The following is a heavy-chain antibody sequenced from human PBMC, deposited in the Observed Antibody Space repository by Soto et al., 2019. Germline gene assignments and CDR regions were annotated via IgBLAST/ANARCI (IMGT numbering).Heavy chain of an antibody. Sequence: QVQLVESGGGVVQPGRSLRLSCAAFGFTFSSYAMHWVRQAPGKGLEWVAVISYDGSNKDYVDSVKGRFTISRDNSKNTLYLQMNSLRAGDTAVDYCARGRFSTTWYAGFDPWGQGTLVTVSS. CDR1: GFTFSSYA. J-gene: IGHJ5*02. V-gene: IGHV3-30-3*01. CDR2: ISYDGSNK. CDR3: ARGRFSTTWYAGFDP. D-gene: IGHD6-13*01.